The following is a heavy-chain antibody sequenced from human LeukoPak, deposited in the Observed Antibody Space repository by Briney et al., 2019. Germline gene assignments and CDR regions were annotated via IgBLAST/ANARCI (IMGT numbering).Heavy chain of an antibody. J-gene: IGHJ4*02. Sequence: GGSLRLSCAASGFTFRNYGMHWVRQAPGKGLEWVTFIHDDGIDSYYGNSVKGRFSVSRDNSKSIFYLEMSSLRTDDTAVYYCVRGPARGYYDGSGYDFDYWGQGTLVTVSS. CDR3: VRGPARGYYDGSGYDFDY. V-gene: IGHV3-30*02. CDR1: GFTFRNYG. D-gene: IGHD3-22*01. CDR2: IHDDGIDS.